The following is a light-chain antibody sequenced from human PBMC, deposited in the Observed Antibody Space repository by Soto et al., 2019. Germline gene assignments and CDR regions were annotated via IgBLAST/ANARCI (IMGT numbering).Light chain of an antibody. J-gene: IGKJ5*01. CDR1: QSVSSY. Sequence: EIVMTQSPATLSVSPGERATLSFRASQSVSSYLAWYQQKPGQAPRLLIYDASNRATGIPARFSGSGSGRDFTLTISSLEPEDFAVYYCQQRSNWITFGQGTRLEIK. CDR2: DAS. V-gene: IGKV3-11*02. CDR3: QQRSNWIT.